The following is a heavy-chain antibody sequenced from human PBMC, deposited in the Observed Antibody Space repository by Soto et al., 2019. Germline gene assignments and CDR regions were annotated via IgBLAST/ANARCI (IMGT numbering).Heavy chain of an antibody. Sequence: RDSLKISCKGSGYSFTSYWIGWVRQMPGKGLEWMGIIYPGDSDTRYSPSFQGQVTISADKSISTAYLRWSSLKASDTAMYYCPRSIAARYYYYGMEVWGQGTMVTVS. D-gene: IGHD6-6*01. CDR1: GYSFTSYW. CDR2: IYPGDSDT. V-gene: IGHV5-51*01. J-gene: IGHJ6*02. CDR3: PRSIAARYYYYGMEV.